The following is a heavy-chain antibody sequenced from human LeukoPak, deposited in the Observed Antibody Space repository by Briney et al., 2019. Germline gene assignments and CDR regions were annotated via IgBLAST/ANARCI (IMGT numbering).Heavy chain of an antibody. Sequence: GGSLRLSCAASGFTFSSYSMNWVRQSPGKGLEWVSSISSSSSYIYYADSVKGRFTISRDNAKNSLYLQMNSLRAEDTAVYYCARGGVVPAAFYYYYMDVWGKGTTVTVSS. CDR3: ARGGVVPAAFYYYYMDV. CDR1: GFTFSSYS. V-gene: IGHV3-21*01. J-gene: IGHJ6*03. CDR2: ISSSSSYI. D-gene: IGHD2-2*01.